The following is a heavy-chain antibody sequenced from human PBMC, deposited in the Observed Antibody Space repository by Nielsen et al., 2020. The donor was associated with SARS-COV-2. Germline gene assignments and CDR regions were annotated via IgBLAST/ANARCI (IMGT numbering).Heavy chain of an antibody. CDR3: ARAAVTTWDFYYYYGMDV. V-gene: IGHV1-8*01. Sequence: ASVKVSCKASGYTFTSYDINWVRQATGQGLEWMGWMNPNSGNTGYAQKFQGRVTMTRNTSISTAYMELSSLRSEDTAVYYCARAAVTTWDFYYYYGMDVWGQGITVTVSS. CDR2: MNPNSGNT. J-gene: IGHJ6*02. CDR1: GYTFTSYD. D-gene: IGHD4-17*01.